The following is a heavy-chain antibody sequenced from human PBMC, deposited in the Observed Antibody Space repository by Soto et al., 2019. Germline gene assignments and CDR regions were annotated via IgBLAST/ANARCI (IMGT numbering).Heavy chain of an antibody. CDR3: AKCRDRYYHYDGMDV. J-gene: IGHJ6*02. Sequence: GGSLRLSCAASGFTFSSYAMSWVRQAPGKGLEWVSAISGSGDKYYADSVKGRFTISRDNSKNTLYLQMNSLRPEDTAVYYCAKCRDRYYHYDGMDVWGQGTTVTVSS. CDR1: GFTFSSYA. CDR2: ISGSGDK. V-gene: IGHV3-23*01.